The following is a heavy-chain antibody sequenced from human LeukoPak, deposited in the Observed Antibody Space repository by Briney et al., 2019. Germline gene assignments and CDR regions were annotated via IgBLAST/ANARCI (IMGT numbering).Heavy chain of an antibody. D-gene: IGHD2-21*02. CDR1: GFTFKRNG. CDR3: AKPYLDRYGDPYHFDY. V-gene: IGHV3-23*01. CDR2: ISDSGGNT. Sequence: GGSLRLSCTASGFTFKRNGMSWVRQAPGKGLEWVSGISDSGGNTYYTDSVKGRFTVSRDNSKNTLYLHMKSLRAEDTAQYYRAKPYLDRYGDPYHFDYWGQGTLVTVSS. J-gene: IGHJ4*02.